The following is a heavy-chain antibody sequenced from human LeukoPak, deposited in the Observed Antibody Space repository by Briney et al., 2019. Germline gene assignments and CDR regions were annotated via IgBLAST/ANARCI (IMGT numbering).Heavy chain of an antibody. J-gene: IGHJ6*03. CDR1: GYTFTGYY. CDR3: ARDLYQWLPSTRPRDYYYYMDV. Sequence: ASVKVSCKASGYTFTGYYIHWVRQAPGQGFECMGWINPNSGGTNYAQKFQGRVTMTRDTSIGTAYMELSRLRSDDTAVYYCARDLYQWLPSTRPRDYYYYMDVWGEGTTVTVSS. CDR2: INPNSGGT. D-gene: IGHD6-19*01. V-gene: IGHV1-2*02.